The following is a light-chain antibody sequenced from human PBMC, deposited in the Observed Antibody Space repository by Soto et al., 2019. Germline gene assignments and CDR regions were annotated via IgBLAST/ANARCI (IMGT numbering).Light chain of an antibody. V-gene: IGKV1-8*01. CDR3: QQYFRLRT. J-gene: IGKJ1*01. CDR2: AAS. CDR1: QHISTY. Sequence: AIRMTHSPSSLSASTGDSVTITCRASQHISTYLAWYQQKPGKAPNLLIYAASTLQSGVPSRFSGSGSGTDFTLTISDLQSEDFGTYYCQQYFRLRTFGPGTKVEIK.